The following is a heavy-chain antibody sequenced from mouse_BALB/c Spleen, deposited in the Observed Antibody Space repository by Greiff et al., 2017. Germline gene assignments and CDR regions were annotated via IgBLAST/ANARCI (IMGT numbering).Heavy chain of an antibody. CDR1: GFTFSSYT. J-gene: IGHJ4*01. V-gene: IGHV5-12-2*01. CDR3: ARHGDAMDY. CDR2: ISNGGGST. Sequence: EVKLMESGGGLVQPGGSLKLSCAASGFTFSSYTMSWVRQTPEKRLEWVAYISNGGGSTYYPDTVKGRFTISRDNAKNTLYLQMSSLKSEDTAMYYCARHGDAMDYWGQGTSVTVSS.